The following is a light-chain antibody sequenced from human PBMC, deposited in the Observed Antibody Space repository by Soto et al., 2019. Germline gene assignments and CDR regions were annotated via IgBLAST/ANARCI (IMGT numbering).Light chain of an antibody. J-gene: IGKJ2*01. V-gene: IGKV1-9*01. Sequence: IQLTQSPSSLSASVGDRVTITCRASQGISSYLAWYQQKPGKAPKLLIYAASTLQSGVPSRFSVSGSGTDFTLTISSLQPEDFATYYCQQLNSYPRTFGQGTKLEIK. CDR3: QQLNSYPRT. CDR2: AAS. CDR1: QGISSY.